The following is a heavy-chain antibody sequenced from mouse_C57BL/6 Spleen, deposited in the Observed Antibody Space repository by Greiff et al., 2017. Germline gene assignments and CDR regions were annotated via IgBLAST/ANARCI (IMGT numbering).Heavy chain of an antibody. CDR1: GFTFSDFY. CDR3: ARDAYDPGYFDV. D-gene: IGHD2-3*01. J-gene: IGHJ1*03. CDR2: SRNKANDYTT. V-gene: IGHV7-1*01. Sequence: EVKLMESGGGLVQSGRSLRLSCATSGFTFSDFYMEWVRQAPGKGLEWIAASRNKANDYTTEYSASVKGRFIVSRDTSQSILYLQMHALRAEDTAIYYCARDAYDPGYFDVWGTGTTVTVSS.